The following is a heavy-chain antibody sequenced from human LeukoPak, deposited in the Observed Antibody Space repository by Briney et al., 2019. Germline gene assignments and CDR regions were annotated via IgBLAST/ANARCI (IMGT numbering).Heavy chain of an antibody. CDR2: INHSGST. J-gene: IGHJ6*03. Sequence: SETLTLTCAVYGGSFSGYYWSWIRQPPGKGLEWIGEINHSGSTKYNPSLKNGVTISVDTYNNQFSQKQSTVTAADTAVYYCARRTSLWFGELFHYYYYIDVWGKGTTVTISS. CDR3: ARRTSLWFGELFHYYYYIDV. CDR1: GGSFSGYY. D-gene: IGHD3-10*01. V-gene: IGHV4-34*01.